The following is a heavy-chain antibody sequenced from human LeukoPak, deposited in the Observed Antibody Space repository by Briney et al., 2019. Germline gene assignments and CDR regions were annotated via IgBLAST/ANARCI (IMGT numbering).Heavy chain of an antibody. Sequence: SETLSLTCTVSGGSISSYYWSWIRQPPGKGLEWIGYIYYSGSANYNPSLKSRVTISVDTSKNQFSLKLSSVTAADTAVYYCARQGIAKPFDYWGQGTLVTVSS. D-gene: IGHD6-13*01. J-gene: IGHJ4*02. CDR1: GGSISSYY. V-gene: IGHV4-59*08. CDR3: ARQGIAKPFDY. CDR2: IYYSGSA.